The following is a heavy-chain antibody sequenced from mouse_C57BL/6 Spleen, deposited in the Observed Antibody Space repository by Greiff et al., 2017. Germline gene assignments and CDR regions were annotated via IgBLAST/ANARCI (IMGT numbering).Heavy chain of an antibody. CDR3: ARTYGSSYRYFDY. D-gene: IGHD1-1*01. J-gene: IGHJ2*01. CDR1: GYTFTSYG. CDR2: IYPRSGNT. Sequence: QVQLKQSGAVLARPGASVKLSCKASGYTFTSYGISWVKQRTGQGLEWIGVIYPRSGNTYYNEKFKGQATLTADKSSSTAYMKLRSLTSEESAVYFCARTYGSSYRYFDYWGKGTTVTVSS. V-gene: IGHV1-81*01.